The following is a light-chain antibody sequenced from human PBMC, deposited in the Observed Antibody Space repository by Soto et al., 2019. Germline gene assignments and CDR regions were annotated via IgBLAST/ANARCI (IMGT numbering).Light chain of an antibody. CDR1: QRVSSSV. Sequence: IVFTQSQGTLGLSPGERSTLSGRATQRVSSSVXAWYQQRPGQAPRLLISCASNRATGSPDRFSGSGSVTDFTLTISRLDPEYCAMYYCQQYETAPRTFGQGTKVDIK. V-gene: IGKV3-20*01. CDR2: CAS. J-gene: IGKJ1*01. CDR3: QQYETAPRT.